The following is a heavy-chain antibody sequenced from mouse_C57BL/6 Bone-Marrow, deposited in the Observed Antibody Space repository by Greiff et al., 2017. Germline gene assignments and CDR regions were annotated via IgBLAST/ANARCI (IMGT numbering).Heavy chain of an antibody. J-gene: IGHJ3*01. Sequence: EVQVVESGGGLVKPGGSLKLSCAASGFTFSSYAMSWVRQTPEKRLEWVATISDGGSYTYYPDNVKGRFTISRDNAKNNLYLQMSHLKSEDTAMYYCARSSQAWFAYWGQGTLVTVSA. CDR3: ARSSQAWFAY. CDR2: ISDGGSYT. V-gene: IGHV5-4*01. D-gene: IGHD3-2*02. CDR1: GFTFSSYA.